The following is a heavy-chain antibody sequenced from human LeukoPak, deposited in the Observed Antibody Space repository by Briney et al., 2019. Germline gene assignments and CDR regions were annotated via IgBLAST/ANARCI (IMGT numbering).Heavy chain of an antibody. CDR2: IYHSGST. CDR3: ARSDITIFGSVWFDP. CDR1: GYSISSGYY. J-gene: IGHJ5*02. Sequence: SETLSLTCAVSGYSISSGYYWGWIRQPPGKGLEWIGSIYHSGSTYYNPSLKSRVTISVDTSKNQFSLKLSSVTAADTAVYYCARSDITIFGSVWFDPWGQGTLVTVSS. D-gene: IGHD3-3*01. V-gene: IGHV4-38-2*01.